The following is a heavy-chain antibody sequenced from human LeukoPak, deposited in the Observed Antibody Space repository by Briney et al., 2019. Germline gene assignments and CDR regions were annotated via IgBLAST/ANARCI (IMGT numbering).Heavy chain of an antibody. Sequence: GGSLRLSCAASGFTFSSYGMHWVRQAPGKGLEWVAVISYTGSNEYYPASVKGRFTISRDNSKNTLYLQMNSLRAEDTAVYYRAKGHYDSSGYYFDYWGQGTLVTVSS. D-gene: IGHD3-22*01. CDR1: GFTFSSYG. J-gene: IGHJ4*02. CDR3: AKGHYDSSGYYFDY. CDR2: ISYTGSNE. V-gene: IGHV3-30*18.